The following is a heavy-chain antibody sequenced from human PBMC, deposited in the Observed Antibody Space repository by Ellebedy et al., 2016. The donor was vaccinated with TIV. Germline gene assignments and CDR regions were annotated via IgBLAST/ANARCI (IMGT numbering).Heavy chain of an antibody. V-gene: IGHV1-69*04. CDR3: ANLGGYDSGNWFDP. CDR2: IIPILGIA. D-gene: IGHD3-22*01. Sequence: ASVKVSCKASGYTFTTYGISWVRQAPGQGLEWMGRIIPILGIANYAQKFQGRVTITADKSTSTAYMELSSLRSEDTAVYYCANLGGYDSGNWFDPWGQGTLVTVPS. J-gene: IGHJ5*02. CDR1: GYTFTTYG.